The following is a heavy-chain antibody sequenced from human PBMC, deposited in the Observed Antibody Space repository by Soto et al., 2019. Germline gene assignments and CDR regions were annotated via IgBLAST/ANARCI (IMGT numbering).Heavy chain of an antibody. CDR1: GGTFSSYA. CDR3: ARERTGTTSYFDY. V-gene: IGHV1-69*13. D-gene: IGHD1-7*01. CDR2: IIPIFGTA. J-gene: IGHJ4*02. Sequence: SVKVSCKASGGTFSSYAISWVRQAPGQGLEWMGGIIPIFGTANYAQKFQGRVTITADESTSTAYMELSSLRSEDTAVYYCARERTGTTSYFDYWGQGTLVTVSS.